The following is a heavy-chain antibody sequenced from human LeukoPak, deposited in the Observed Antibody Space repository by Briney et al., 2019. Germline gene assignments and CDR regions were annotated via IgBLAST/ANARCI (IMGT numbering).Heavy chain of an antibody. D-gene: IGHD3-9*01. CDR1: GGSVSSSSYY. J-gene: IGHJ4*02. CDR3: ARALLYDILTGYHPPPIDY. V-gene: IGHV4-61*01. CDR2: IYYSGST. Sequence: SETLSLTCTVSGGSVSSSSYYWGWIRQPPGKGLEWIGYIYYSGSTNYNPSLKSRVTISVDTSKNQFSLKLSSVTAADTAVYYCARALLYDILTGYHPPPIDYWGQGTLVTVSS.